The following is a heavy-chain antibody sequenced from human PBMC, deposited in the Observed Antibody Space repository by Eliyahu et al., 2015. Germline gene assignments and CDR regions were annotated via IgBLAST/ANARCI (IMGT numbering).Heavy chain of an antibody. J-gene: IGHJ3*02. D-gene: IGHD6-19*01. CDR2: IYWNDDK. Sequence: QITLKESGPTLVKPTQTLTLTCTFSGFSLRTSGVGVGWIRQPPGKALEWLALIYWNDDKRYSPSLTSRLTITKDTSKNQVVLTMTNMDPVDTATYYCSHSLGQWYLFDIWGQGTLVTVSS. CDR1: GFSLRTSGVG. CDR3: SHSLGQWYLFDI. V-gene: IGHV2-5*01.